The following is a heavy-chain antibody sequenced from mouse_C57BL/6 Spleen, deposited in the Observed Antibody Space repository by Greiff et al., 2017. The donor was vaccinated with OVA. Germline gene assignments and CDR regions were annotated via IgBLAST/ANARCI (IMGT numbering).Heavy chain of an antibody. V-gene: IGHV1-81*01. CDR2: IYPRSGNT. Sequence: VKLQESGAELARPGASVKLSCKASGYTFTSYGISWVKQRPGQGLEWIGEIYPRSGNTYYNEKFKGKATLTADKSSSTAYMELRSLTSEDSAVYCSARDYQYYFDDWGQGTTLTVSS. CDR3: ARDYQYYFDD. J-gene: IGHJ2*01. CDR1: GYTFTSYG. D-gene: IGHD2-4*01.